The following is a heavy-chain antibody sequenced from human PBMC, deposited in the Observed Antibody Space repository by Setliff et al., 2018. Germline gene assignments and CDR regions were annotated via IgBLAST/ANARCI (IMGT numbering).Heavy chain of an antibody. Sequence: SVKVSCKASGGTFSSYAIDWVRQAPGQGLEWMGGIIPMFGTTHYAQRFRGRVTITADESTTTAYLELSSLRSEDTAVYYCARVRDCSGGICHRGLHHYMDVWGKGTTVTVSS. D-gene: IGHD2-15*01. CDR3: ARVRDCSGGICHRGLHHYMDV. J-gene: IGHJ6*03. CDR2: IIPMFGTT. CDR1: GGTFSSYA. V-gene: IGHV1-69*13.